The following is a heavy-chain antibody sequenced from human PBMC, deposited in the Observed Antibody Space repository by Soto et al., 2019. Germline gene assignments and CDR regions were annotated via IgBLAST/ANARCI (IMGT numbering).Heavy chain of an antibody. Sequence: EVQLVESGGTLVQPGGSLRLSCAASGFTFNTYWMHWVRQAPGKGLVWVSRINSDATKTTYADSVMGRFTISRDNAKNTVYLQMNSLRAEDTAVYYCATVATNSYNWVDPWGQGTLVTVSS. CDR2: INSDATKT. CDR3: ATVATNSYNWVDP. V-gene: IGHV3-74*01. D-gene: IGHD5-12*01. CDR1: GFTFNTYW. J-gene: IGHJ5*02.